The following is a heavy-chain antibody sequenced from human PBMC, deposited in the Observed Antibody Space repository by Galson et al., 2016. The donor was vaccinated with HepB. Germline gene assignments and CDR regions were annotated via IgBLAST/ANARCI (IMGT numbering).Heavy chain of an antibody. CDR2: ISGSGDTT. CDR1: GFTFSTYA. D-gene: IGHD6-13*01. CDR3: AKWSDAAATY. V-gene: IGHV3-23*01. Sequence: SLRLSCAGTGFTFSTYAMIWVRQAPGKRLEWVSAISGSGDTTYYADSVKGRFSISRDNSKNTLYLQMSSLTAEDTAVYYCAKWSDAAATYWGQGALVTVSS. J-gene: IGHJ4*02.